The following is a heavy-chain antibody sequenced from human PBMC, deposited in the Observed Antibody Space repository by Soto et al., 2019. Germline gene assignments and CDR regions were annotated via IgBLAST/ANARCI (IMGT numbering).Heavy chain of an antibody. CDR1: GFTFDDYG. D-gene: IGHD4-17*01. CDR3: ARDNPSVTSWGDQQNWFDP. V-gene: IGHV3-20*01. CDR2: INWNGGST. Sequence: GGSLRLSCAASGFTFDDYGMSWVRQAPGKGLEWVSGINWNGGSTGYADSVKGRFTISRDNAKNSLYLQMNSLRAEDTALYHCARDNPSVTSWGDQQNWFDPWGQGTLVTVSS. J-gene: IGHJ5*02.